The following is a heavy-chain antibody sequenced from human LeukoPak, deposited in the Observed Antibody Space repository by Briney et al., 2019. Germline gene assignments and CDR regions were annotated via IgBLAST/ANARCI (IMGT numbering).Heavy chain of an antibody. CDR1: GFAFSSYS. CDR2: ISSSSTYI. V-gene: IGHV3-21*04. D-gene: IGHD3-3*01. Sequence: PGGSLRLSCAASGFAFSSYSMNWVRQAPGKGLEWVSSISSSSTYIYHADSVKGRFTISRDNAKNSLYLRMNSLKLEDTALYYCVKDRDFWSGLDVWGQGTMVTVS. CDR3: VKDRDFWSGLDV. J-gene: IGHJ6*02.